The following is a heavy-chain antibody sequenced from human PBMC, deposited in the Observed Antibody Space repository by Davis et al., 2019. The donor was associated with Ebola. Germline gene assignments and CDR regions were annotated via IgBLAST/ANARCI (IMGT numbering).Heavy chain of an antibody. Sequence: GESLKISCAASGFTFSSYGMHWVRQAPGKGLEWVAIIWYDGSNKYYADSVKGRFTISRDNSKNTLYLQMNSLRAEDTAVYYCARGSPSGSYPDYWGQGALVTVSS. CDR1: GFTFSSYG. CDR2: IWYDGSNK. D-gene: IGHD1-26*01. V-gene: IGHV3-33*01. CDR3: ARGSPSGSYPDY. J-gene: IGHJ4*02.